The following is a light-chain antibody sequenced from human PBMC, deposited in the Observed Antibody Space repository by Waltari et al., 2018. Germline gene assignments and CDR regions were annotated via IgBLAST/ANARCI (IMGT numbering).Light chain of an antibody. CDR3: QQYYSTPPWT. CDR1: QCFLYSSNNKNY. V-gene: IGKV4-1*01. Sequence: DIVFTQSPHPLAVSLGERATYNFNPRQCFLYSSNNKNYLAWYQQKPGQPPKLLIYWASTRESGVPDRFSGSGSGTDFTLTISSLQAEDVAVYYCQQYYSTPPWTFGQGTKVEIK. J-gene: IGKJ1*01. CDR2: WAS.